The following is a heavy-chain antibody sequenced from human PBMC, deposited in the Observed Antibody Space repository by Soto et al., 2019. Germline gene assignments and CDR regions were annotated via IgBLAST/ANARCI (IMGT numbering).Heavy chain of an antibody. CDR2: IWYDGSNK. CDR1: GFTFSSYG. D-gene: IGHD3-22*01. V-gene: IGHV3-33*01. J-gene: IGHJ5*02. CDR3: ARGMWYYYDSSGYSGWFDP. Sequence: GGSLRLSCAASGFTFSSYGMHWVRQAPGKGLEWVAVIWYDGSNKYYADSVKGRFTISRDNSKNTLYLQMNSLRAEDTAVYYCARGMWYYYDSSGYSGWFDPWGQGTLVTVSS.